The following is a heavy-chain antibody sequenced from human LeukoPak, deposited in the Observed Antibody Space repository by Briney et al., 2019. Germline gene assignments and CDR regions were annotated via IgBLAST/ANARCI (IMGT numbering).Heavy chain of an antibody. CDR3: ARNSSSWYYLYYYYYYGMDV. Sequence: GGSLRLSCAASGFTFSSYAMSWVRQAPGKGLEWVSAISGSGGSTYYADSVKGRFTISRDNAKNSLYLQMNSLRAEDTAVYYCARNSSSWYYLYYYYYYGMDVWGQGTTVTVSS. D-gene: IGHD6-13*01. J-gene: IGHJ6*02. CDR2: ISGSGGST. V-gene: IGHV3-23*01. CDR1: GFTFSSYA.